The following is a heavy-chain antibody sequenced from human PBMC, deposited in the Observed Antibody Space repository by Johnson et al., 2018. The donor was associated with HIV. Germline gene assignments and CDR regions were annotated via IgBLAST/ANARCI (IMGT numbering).Heavy chain of an antibody. CDR1: GFTFSSYG. Sequence: VQLVESGGGVVQPGGSLRLSCAASGFTFSSYGMHWVRQAPGKGLEWVANIKQDGSEKYYADSVKGRFTISRDNSKNTLYLQMNSLRAEDTAVYYCASPGTVVTGLAFDIWGQGTMVTVSS. CDR3: ASPGTVVTGLAFDI. V-gene: IGHV3-30*02. J-gene: IGHJ3*02. D-gene: IGHD4-23*01. CDR2: IKQDGSEK.